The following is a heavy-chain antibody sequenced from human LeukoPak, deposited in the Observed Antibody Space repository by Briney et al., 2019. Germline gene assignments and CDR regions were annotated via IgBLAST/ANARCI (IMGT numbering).Heavy chain of an antibody. CDR3: AKVGCSGTSCYRDWFDP. CDR2: ISGSGGST. Sequence: GGSLRLSCAASGFTFSSYAMSWVRQAPGKGLERVSAISGSGGSTYYADSVKGRFTISRDNSKNTLYLQMNSLRAEDTAVYYCAKVGCSGTSCYRDWFDPWGQGTLVTVSS. D-gene: IGHD2-2*02. CDR1: GFTFSSYA. V-gene: IGHV3-23*01. J-gene: IGHJ5*02.